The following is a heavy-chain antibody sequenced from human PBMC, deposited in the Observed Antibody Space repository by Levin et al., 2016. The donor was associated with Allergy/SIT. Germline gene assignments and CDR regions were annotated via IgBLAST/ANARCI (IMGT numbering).Heavy chain of an antibody. CDR2: IYYSGNT. CDR3: ARERDDSSGYHAFDV. Sequence: SETLSLTCAVSGGSISSGGYSWSWIRQPPGKGLEWIGYIYYSGNTYNNPSLKSRVTISVDRSKNQFSLKLRSVTAADTAVYYCARERDDSSGYHAFDVWGQGTMVTVSS. J-gene: IGHJ3*01. CDR1: GGSISSGGYS. D-gene: IGHD3-22*01. V-gene: IGHV4-30-2*01.